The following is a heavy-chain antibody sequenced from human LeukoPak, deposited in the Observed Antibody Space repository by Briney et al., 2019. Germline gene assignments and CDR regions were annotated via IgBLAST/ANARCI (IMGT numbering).Heavy chain of an antibody. CDR3: AKYSSSSGRSDY. V-gene: IGHV3-21*01. CDR2: ISSSSSYI. Sequence: GGSLRLSCAASGFTFSSYSMNWVRQAPGKGLEWVSSISSSSSYIYFADSVKGRFTISRDNAKNSLYLQMNSLRAEDTAVYYCAKYSSSSGRSDYWGQGTLVTVSS. CDR1: GFTFSSYS. D-gene: IGHD6-6*01. J-gene: IGHJ4*02.